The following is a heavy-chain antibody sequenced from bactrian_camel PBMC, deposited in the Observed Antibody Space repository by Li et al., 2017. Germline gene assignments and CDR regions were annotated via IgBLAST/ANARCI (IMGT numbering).Heavy chain of an antibody. V-gene: IGHV3S1*01. J-gene: IGHJ4*01. CDR1: RYTHTTNC. Sequence: QVQLVESGGGSVQAGGSLRLSCAASRYTHTTNCMGWFRQAPGKEREGLAAMNMDTGTTFYADSVKGRFTISRDNAKNTLYLQMNSLKTEDTAMYYCANYDSAYYSGAYYYWGQGTQVTVS. D-gene: IGHD2*01. CDR2: MNMDTGTT. CDR3: ANYDSAYYSGAYYY.